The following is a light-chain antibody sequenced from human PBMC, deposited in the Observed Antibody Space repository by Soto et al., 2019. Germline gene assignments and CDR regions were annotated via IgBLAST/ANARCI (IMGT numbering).Light chain of an antibody. CDR2: GTS. Sequence: EIVLTQSPGTLSLSPGERATLSCRASQSVSASYLAWYQHKPGQAPRLLIYGTSSRATGIPDRFSGTGSGTDFTLTISRLEPEHFAVYFCQQYGGSPPYTFGQGTKLVIK. J-gene: IGKJ2*01. CDR3: QQYGGSPPYT. CDR1: QSVSASY. V-gene: IGKV3-20*01.